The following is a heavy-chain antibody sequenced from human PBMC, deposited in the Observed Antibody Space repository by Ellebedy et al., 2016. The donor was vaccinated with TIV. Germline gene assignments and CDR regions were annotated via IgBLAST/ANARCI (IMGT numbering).Heavy chain of an antibody. D-gene: IGHD3-22*01. CDR2: IYYSGST. V-gene: IGHV4-59*01. J-gene: IGHJ4*02. CDR3: ARARGLFLDY. Sequence: SETLSLTCTVSGGSISSYYWSWIRQPPGKGLEWIGYIYYSGSTNYNPSLKSRVTISVDTSKNQFSLKLSSVTAADTAVYYCARARGLFLDYWGQGTLVTVSS. CDR1: GGSISSYY.